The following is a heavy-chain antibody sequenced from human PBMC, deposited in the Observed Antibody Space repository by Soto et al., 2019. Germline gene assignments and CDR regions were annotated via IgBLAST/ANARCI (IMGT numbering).Heavy chain of an antibody. D-gene: IGHD6-19*01. CDR3: AREYSSGWYGEEISLLY. Sequence: GGSLRLSCAASGFTFSSYAMHWVRQAPGKGLEWVAVISYDGSNKYYADSVKGRFTISRDNSKNTLYLQMNSLRAEDTAVYYCAREYSSGWYGEEISLLYWGQGTLVTVSS. V-gene: IGHV3-30-3*01. CDR2: ISYDGSNK. J-gene: IGHJ4*02. CDR1: GFTFSSYA.